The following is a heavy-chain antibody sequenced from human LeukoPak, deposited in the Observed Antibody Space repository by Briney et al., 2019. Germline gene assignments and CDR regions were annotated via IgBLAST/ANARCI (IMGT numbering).Heavy chain of an antibody. J-gene: IGHJ4*02. Sequence: PGGSLRLSCAASGFTVSSNYMSWVRQAPGKGLEWVSAISGSGGSTYYADSVKGRFTISRDNSKNTLYLQMNSLRAEDTAVYYCAKAGIAAAGTYFGYWGQGTLVTVSS. D-gene: IGHD6-13*01. CDR1: GFTVSSNY. CDR2: ISGSGGST. CDR3: AKAGIAAAGTYFGY. V-gene: IGHV3-23*01.